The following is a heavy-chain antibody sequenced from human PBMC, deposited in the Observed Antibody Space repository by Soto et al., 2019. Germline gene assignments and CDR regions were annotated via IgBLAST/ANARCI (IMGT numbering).Heavy chain of an antibody. Sequence: ASVNVSCKASGYTFTGYYMHWVRQAPGQGLEWMGWINPNSGGTNYAQKFQGWVTMTRDTSISTAYMELSRLRSDDTAVYYCARARLGKEDAFDIWGQGTMVTVSS. CDR2: INPNSGGT. V-gene: IGHV1-2*04. CDR3: ARARLGKEDAFDI. J-gene: IGHJ3*02. CDR1: GYTFTGYY. D-gene: IGHD7-27*01.